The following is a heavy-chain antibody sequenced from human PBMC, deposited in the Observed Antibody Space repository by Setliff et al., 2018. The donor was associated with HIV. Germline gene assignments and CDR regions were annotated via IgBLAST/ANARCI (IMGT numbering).Heavy chain of an antibody. V-gene: IGHV3-53*01. CDR1: GFTVSSNY. CDR3: AKGSGFYDY. D-gene: IGHD3-22*01. CDR2: MYDGGST. J-gene: IGHJ4*02. Sequence: GGSLRLSCTVSGFTVSSNYMTWVRQAPGKGLEWVALMYDGGSTYYADSVKGRFTITRDISKNTLDLQMNSLRVDDTAVYYCAKGSGFYDYWGQGTLVTVLL.